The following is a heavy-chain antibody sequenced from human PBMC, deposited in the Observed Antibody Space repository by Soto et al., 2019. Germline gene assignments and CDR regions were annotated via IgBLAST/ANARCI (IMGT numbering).Heavy chain of an antibody. Sequence: ASVKVSCKASGYTFTSYGISWVRQAPGQGLEWMGWISAYNGNTNYAQKLQGRVTITTDTSTSTAYMELRSLRSDDTAVYYCARERVGFGKMDFDYWGQGTLVTVSS. CDR1: GYTFTSYG. CDR3: ARERVGFGKMDFDY. CDR2: ISAYNGNT. J-gene: IGHJ4*02. D-gene: IGHD3-10*01. V-gene: IGHV1-18*01.